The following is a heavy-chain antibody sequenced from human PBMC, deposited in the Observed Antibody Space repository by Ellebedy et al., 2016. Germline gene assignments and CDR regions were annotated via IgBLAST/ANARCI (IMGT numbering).Heavy chain of an antibody. V-gene: IGHV4-61*01. J-gene: IGHJ5*02. Sequence: SETLSLTXTVSGGSVSSGSYYWSWIRQPPGKGLEWIGYIYYSGSTNYNPSLKSRVTISVDTSKNQFSLKLSSVTAADTAVYYCARGPPIVGANPWGQGTLVTVSS. CDR2: IYYSGST. D-gene: IGHD1-26*01. CDR3: ARGPPIVGANP. CDR1: GGSVSSGSYY.